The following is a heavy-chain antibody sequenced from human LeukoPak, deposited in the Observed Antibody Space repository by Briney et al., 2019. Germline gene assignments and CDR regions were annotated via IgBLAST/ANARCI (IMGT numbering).Heavy chain of an antibody. CDR3: ANHRSAFEL. CDR1: GLTLSIFG. D-gene: IGHD3-10*01. Sequence: GGCLRPSCAVDGLTLSIFGMGWVSQSPGEGLEWVSAICGSATSCITNYADSVKGRFTISRDNDKNTVYRQMNNLRVEDTAVYYCANHRSAFELWGQTTLVTVSS. CDR2: ICGSATSCIT. J-gene: IGHJ4*02. V-gene: IGHV3-23*01.